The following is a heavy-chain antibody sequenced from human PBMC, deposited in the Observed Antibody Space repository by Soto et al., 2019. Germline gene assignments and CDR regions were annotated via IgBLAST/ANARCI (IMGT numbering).Heavy chain of an antibody. CDR3: ARRPQFSPPSDYYYYGMDV. V-gene: IGHV4-39*01. CDR2: IYYSGST. CDR1: GGSISSSSYY. J-gene: IGHJ6*02. Sequence: SETLSLTCTVSGGSISSSSYYWGWIRQPPGKRLEWIGSIYYSGSTYYNPSLKSRATISVDTSKNQFSLKLSSVTAADTAVYYCARRPQFSPPSDYYYYGMDVWGQGTTVTVSS. D-gene: IGHD6-6*01.